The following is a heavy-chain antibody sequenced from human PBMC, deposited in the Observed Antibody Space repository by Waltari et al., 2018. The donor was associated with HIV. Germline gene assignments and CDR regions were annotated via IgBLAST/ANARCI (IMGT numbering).Heavy chain of an antibody. CDR2: IYPGDSDT. D-gene: IGHD3-22*01. J-gene: IGHJ4*02. CDR3: ARTSVYYDSSGPWYFDY. Sequence: EVQLLQSGAEVKKPGESLTISCKASGYSFTTYWIGWVRPLPGKGLEWMGIIYPGDSDTRYSPSFQGQVIISVDKSISTAYLQWSSLMASDTAVYYCARTSVYYDSSGPWYFDYWGQGTLVTVSS. V-gene: IGHV5-51*01. CDR1: GYSFTTYW.